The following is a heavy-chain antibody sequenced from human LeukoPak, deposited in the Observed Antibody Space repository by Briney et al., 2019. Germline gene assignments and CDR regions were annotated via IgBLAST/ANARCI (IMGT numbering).Heavy chain of an antibody. CDR3: ASIISLTGTITS. D-gene: IGHD1-20*01. Sequence: PSETLSLTRAVSGYSISGGYYWGWIRQPPGKGLEWIGSIYHSGGTYYNPSLKSRVTISVDTSKNQFSLKLSSVTAADTAVYYCASIISLTGTITSWGQGTLVTVSS. V-gene: IGHV4-38-2*01. J-gene: IGHJ5*02. CDR1: GYSISGGYY. CDR2: IYHSGGT.